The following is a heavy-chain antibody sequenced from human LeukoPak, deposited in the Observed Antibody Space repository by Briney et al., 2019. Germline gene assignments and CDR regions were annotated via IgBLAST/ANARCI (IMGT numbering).Heavy chain of an antibody. V-gene: IGHV4-59*08. CDR3: ARRRERRRTDRFDYFDY. J-gene: IGHJ4*02. Sequence: SETLSLTCTVSGGSISSYFWSWFRQPPGKGLEWIGYISYSGSTNYNPSLKSRITISLDTSKNRFSLKLSSVTAADTAVYYCARRRERRRTDRFDYFDYWGQGALVAVSS. CDR1: GGSISSYF. CDR2: ISYSGST. D-gene: IGHD1-26*01.